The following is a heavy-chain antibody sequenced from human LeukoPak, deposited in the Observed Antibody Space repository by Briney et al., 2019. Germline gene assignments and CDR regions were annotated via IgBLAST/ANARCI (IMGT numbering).Heavy chain of an antibody. CDR3: ARDERSGYDILTGYPFDY. Sequence: ASVKVSCKASGYTFTSYGISWVRQAPGQGLEWMGWISAYNGNTNYAQKLQGRVTMTTDTSTSTAYMELRGLRSDDTAVYYCARDERSGYDILTGYPFDYWGQGTLVTVSS. CDR2: ISAYNGNT. CDR1: GYTFTSYG. V-gene: IGHV1-18*01. J-gene: IGHJ4*02. D-gene: IGHD3-9*01.